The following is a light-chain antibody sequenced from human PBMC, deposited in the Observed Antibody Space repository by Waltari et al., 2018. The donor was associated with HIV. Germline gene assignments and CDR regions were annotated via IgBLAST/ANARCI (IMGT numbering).Light chain of an antibody. Sequence: DIQMTQSPSSLSASVGDRVTITCRASQSISTYLNWYQQRPGKVPKLLIHTSSTLQSGVPSRFSGDTSGTDFTLTISSLQPEDFATYFCQQSYSRPYTFGQGTKVEIK. J-gene: IGKJ2*01. CDR2: TSS. CDR1: QSISTY. CDR3: QQSYSRPYT. V-gene: IGKV1-39*01.